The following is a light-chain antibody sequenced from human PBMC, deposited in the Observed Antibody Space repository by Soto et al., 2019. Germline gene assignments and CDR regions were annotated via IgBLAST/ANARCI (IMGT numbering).Light chain of an antibody. V-gene: IGKV3-15*01. CDR3: QQYNTWPL. Sequence: EIVMTQSPATLSVSPGERATLSCRASQSVSSNLAWYQQKPGQAPRLLIYGASTRATGIPARFSGSGSGTEFTLTISSLQSEEFAVYYCQQYNTWPLFGPGTKVDIK. J-gene: IGKJ3*01. CDR2: GAS. CDR1: QSVSSN.